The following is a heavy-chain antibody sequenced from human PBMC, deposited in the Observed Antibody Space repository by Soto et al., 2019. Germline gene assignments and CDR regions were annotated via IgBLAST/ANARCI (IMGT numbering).Heavy chain of an antibody. CDR1: GFTFSDYY. CDR3: ARDSAVDSSGYYHAIAAFDI. CDR2: ISSSSSYT. V-gene: IGHV3-11*06. J-gene: IGHJ3*02. D-gene: IGHD3-22*01. Sequence: GGSLRLSCAASGFTFSDYYMSWIRQAPGKGLEWVSYISSSSSYTNYADSVKGRFTISRDNAKNSLYLQMNRLRAEDTAVYYCARDSAVDSSGYYHAIAAFDIWGQGTMVTVSS.